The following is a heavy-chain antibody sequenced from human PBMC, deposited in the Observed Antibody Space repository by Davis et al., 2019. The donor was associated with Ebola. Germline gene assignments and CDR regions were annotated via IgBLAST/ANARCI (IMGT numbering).Heavy chain of an antibody. D-gene: IGHD3-10*01. V-gene: IGHV3-23*01. J-gene: IGHJ6*02. CDR3: AKDQGGSLGQPYYYYGMDV. CDR1: GFIFSSYA. CDR2: ISGSGGNT. Sequence: GESLKISCAASGFIFSSYAVSWVRQAPGKGLEWVSAISGSGGNTYYADSVKGRFTISRDNSKNTLYLQMNSLRAEDTAVYYCAKDQGGSLGQPYYYYGMDVWGQGTTVTVSS.